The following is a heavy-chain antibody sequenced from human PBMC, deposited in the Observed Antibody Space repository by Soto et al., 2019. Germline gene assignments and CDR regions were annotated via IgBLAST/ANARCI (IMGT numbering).Heavy chain of an antibody. J-gene: IGHJ6*02. CDR3: ARSSRSLSTQDYYYYGMDV. Sequence: ASVKVSCKASGGTFSSYAISWVRQAPGQGLEWMGGIIPIFGTANYAQKFQGRVTITADKSTSTAYMELSSLRSEDTAVYYCARSSRSLSTQDYYYYGMDVWGQGTTVTVSS. CDR1: GGTFSSYA. V-gene: IGHV1-69*06. CDR2: IIPIFGTA. D-gene: IGHD6-6*01.